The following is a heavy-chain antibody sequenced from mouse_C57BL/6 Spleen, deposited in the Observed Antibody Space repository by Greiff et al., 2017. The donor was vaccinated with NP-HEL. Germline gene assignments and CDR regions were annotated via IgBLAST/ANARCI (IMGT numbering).Heavy chain of an antibody. CDR2: ISSGGSYT. Sequence: EVQLVESGGDLVKPGGSLKLSCAASGFTFSSYGMSWVRQTPDKRLEWVATISSGGSYTYYPDSVKGRFTISRDNAKNTLYLQMSSLKSEDTAMYYCARHDSLFDYWGQGTTLTVSS. D-gene: IGHD3-2*01. J-gene: IGHJ2*01. V-gene: IGHV5-6*01. CDR3: ARHDSLFDY. CDR1: GFTFSSYG.